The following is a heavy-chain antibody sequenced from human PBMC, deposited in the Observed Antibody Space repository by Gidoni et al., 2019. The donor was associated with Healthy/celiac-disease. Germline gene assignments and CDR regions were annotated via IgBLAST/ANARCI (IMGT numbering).Heavy chain of an antibody. CDR3: AKCGYSGYVGFDY. CDR2: ISGSGGST. V-gene: IGHV3-23*01. D-gene: IGHD5-12*01. CDR1: GFTFSSDA. Sequence: EVQLLESGGGLVQPGGSLRLSCAASGFTFSSDAMSWVRQAPGKGLEWVSAISGSGGSTYYADSVKGRFTISRDNSKSTLYLQMNSLRAEDTAVYYCAKCGYSGYVGFDYWGQGTLVTVSS. J-gene: IGHJ4*02.